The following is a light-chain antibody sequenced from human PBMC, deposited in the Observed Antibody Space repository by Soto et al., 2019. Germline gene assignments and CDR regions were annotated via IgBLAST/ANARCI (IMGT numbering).Light chain of an antibody. V-gene: IGKV3-15*01. CDR2: GAS. CDR3: QQYHTWPIT. J-gene: IGKJ4*01. CDR1: QGVSGK. Sequence: IVMTQSPATLSVAPAETVTFLCLASQGVSGKLAWYQHRPGQAARLLVSGASTGATGILARFSGSGSGAEFTLTISSLQSEDCAIYYCQQYHTWPITFGGGTKVDIK.